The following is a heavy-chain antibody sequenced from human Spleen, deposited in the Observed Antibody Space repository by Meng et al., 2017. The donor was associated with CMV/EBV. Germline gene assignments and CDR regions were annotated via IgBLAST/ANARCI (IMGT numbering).Heavy chain of an antibody. Sequence: GGSLRLSCKGSGYSFTSYWIGWVRQMPGKGLEWMGIIYPGDSDTRYSPSFQGQVTISADKSIGTAYLQWSSLKASDTAMYYCASFYSSSSTDAFDIWGQGTMVTVSS. CDR1: GYSFTSYW. D-gene: IGHD6-6*01. J-gene: IGHJ3*02. CDR3: ASFYSSSSTDAFDI. CDR2: IYPGDSDT. V-gene: IGHV5-51*01.